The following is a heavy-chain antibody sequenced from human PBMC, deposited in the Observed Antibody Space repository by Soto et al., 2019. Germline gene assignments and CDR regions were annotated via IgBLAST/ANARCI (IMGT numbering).Heavy chain of an antibody. V-gene: IGHV3-33*01. Sequence: PGGSLRLSCAASGFTFSSYGMHWVRQAPGKGLEWVAVIWYDGSSKYYADSVKGRFTISRDNSKNTLYLQMNSLRAEDTAVYYCAREVQVAAFDYWGQGTLVTSPQ. D-gene: IGHD6-6*01. CDR3: AREVQVAAFDY. CDR1: GFTFSSYG. J-gene: IGHJ4*02. CDR2: IWYDGSSK.